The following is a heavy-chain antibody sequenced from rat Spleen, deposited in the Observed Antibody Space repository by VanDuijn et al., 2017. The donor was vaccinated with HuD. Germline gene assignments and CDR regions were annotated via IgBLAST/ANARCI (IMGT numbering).Heavy chain of an antibody. D-gene: IGHD1-10*01. CDR3: ARREQLGGYFDY. V-gene: IGHV5-25*01. Sequence: EVQLVESGGGLVQPGRSLKLSCAASGFTFSDYNMAWVRQAPTKGLEWVASISTGGGNTYYRDSVKGRFTISRDNAKSTLCLQMDSLRSEDTATYYCARREQLGGYFDYWGQGVMVTVSS. CDR2: ISTGGGNT. J-gene: IGHJ2*01. CDR1: GFTFSDYN.